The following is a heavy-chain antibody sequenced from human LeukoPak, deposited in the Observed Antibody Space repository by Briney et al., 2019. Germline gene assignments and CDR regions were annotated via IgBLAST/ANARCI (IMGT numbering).Heavy chain of an antibody. J-gene: IGHJ4*02. D-gene: IGHD2/OR15-2a*01. CDR1: GFTFNNYN. CDR3: AKGPLLWN. V-gene: IGHV3-23*01. CDR2: ISGSGGST. Sequence: GGSLRLSCAASGFTFNNYNMNWVRQAPGKGLEWVSAISGSGGSTYYADSVKGRFTISRDNSRNTLYLQMNSLRAEDTAVYYCAKGPLLWNWGQGTLVTVSS.